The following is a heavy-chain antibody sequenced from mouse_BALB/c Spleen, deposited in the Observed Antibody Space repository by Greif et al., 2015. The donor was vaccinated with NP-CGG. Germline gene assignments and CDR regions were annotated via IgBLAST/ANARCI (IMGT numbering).Heavy chain of an antibody. Sequence: EVQLQQSGAELVRSGASVKLSCTASGFNIKDYYIHWVKQRPEQGLEWIGWIDPENGDTEYAPKFQGKATMTADTSSNTAYLQLSSLTSEDTAVYYCNAPLGLGYAMDYWGQGTSVTVSS. V-gene: IGHV14-4*02. CDR1: GFNIKDYY. CDR3: NAPLGLGYAMDY. CDR2: IDPENGDT. D-gene: IGHD4-1*01. J-gene: IGHJ4*01.